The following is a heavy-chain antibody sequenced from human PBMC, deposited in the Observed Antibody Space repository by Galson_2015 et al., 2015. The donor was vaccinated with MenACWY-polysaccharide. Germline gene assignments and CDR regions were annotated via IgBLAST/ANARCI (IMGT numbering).Heavy chain of an antibody. CDR3: ARQSGDYTAYCDY. CDR1: GFALSNYW. Sequence: SLRLSCAASGFALSNYWMNWVRQAPGKGLEWVANIKQDGSDKYYVDSVKGRFTISRDNAKNSLYLQMNSLRAEDTAVYYCARQSGDYTAYCDYWGQGTLVTVSS. V-gene: IGHV3-7*01. D-gene: IGHD4-17*01. J-gene: IGHJ4*02. CDR2: IKQDGSDK.